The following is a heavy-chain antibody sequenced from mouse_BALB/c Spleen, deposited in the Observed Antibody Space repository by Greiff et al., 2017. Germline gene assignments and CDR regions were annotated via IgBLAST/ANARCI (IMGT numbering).Heavy chain of an antibody. Sequence: EVQGVESGGGLVQPGGSLRLSCATSGFTFTDYYMSWVRQPPGKALEWLGFIRNKANGYTTEYSASVKGRFTISRDNSQSILYLQMNTLRAEDSATYYCARGGGFAYWGQGTLVTVSA. J-gene: IGHJ3*01. CDR3: ARGGGFAY. CDR1: GFTFTDYY. CDR2: IRNKANGYTT. V-gene: IGHV7-3*02.